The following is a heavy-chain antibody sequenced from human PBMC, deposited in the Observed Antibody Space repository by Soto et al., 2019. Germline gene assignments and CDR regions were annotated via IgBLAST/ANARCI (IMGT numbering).Heavy chain of an antibody. CDR3: ARGRWLRSAFDY. J-gene: IGHJ4*02. Sequence: QVQLQQWGAGLLKPSETLSLTCAVYGGSFSGYHWSWIRQPPGKGLEWIGEINHSGSTNYNPSLKSRVTISVDTSKNQFSLKLSSVTAAATAVYYCARGRWLRSAFDYWGPGTLVTVSS. CDR2: INHSGST. CDR1: GGSFSGYH. V-gene: IGHV4-34*01. D-gene: IGHD5-12*01.